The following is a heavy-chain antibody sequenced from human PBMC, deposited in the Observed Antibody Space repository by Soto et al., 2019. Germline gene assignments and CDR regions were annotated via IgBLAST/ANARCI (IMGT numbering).Heavy chain of an antibody. D-gene: IGHD2-21*02. CDR1: GYRFTGYG. J-gene: IGHJ6*02. Sequence: QVQLVQSGAEVKKPGASLKVSCKASGYRFTGYGLHWVRQAPGQGLQWMGWINPKSGATDYAQKFQGRATMTREMSTNTAYLALSGLRSDDTAGDTAVYYCAKSNYGGDDYFQYGLDVWGQGTTVTVSS. CDR2: INPKSGAT. CDR3: VYYCAKSNYGGDDYFQYGLDV. V-gene: IGHV1-2*02.